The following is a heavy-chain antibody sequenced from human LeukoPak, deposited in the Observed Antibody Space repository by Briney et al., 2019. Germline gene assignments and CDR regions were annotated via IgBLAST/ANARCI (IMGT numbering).Heavy chain of an antibody. CDR3: ARDLSGYCSSTSCYSYYYYGMDV. J-gene: IGHJ6*02. Sequence: PGGSLRLSCAASGFTFSSYSMNWVRQAPGKGLEWVSSISSSSSYIYYADSVKGRFTISRDNAKNSLYLQMNSLRAEDTAVYYCARDLSGYCSSTSCYSYYYYGMDVWGQGTTVTVSS. D-gene: IGHD2-2*02. CDR1: GFTFSSYS. CDR2: ISSSSSYI. V-gene: IGHV3-21*01.